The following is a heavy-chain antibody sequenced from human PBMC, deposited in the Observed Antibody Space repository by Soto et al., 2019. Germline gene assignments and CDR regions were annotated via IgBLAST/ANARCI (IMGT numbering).Heavy chain of an antibody. D-gene: IGHD5-18*01. Sequence: EVQLVESGGGLVQPGGSLRLSCAASGFTFSSYWMSWVRQAPGKGLEWVANINQDRSEKYYVDSVKGRFTISRDNAKKSLYRQMNSLRAEDTAVYYCARWNSYGYYFDYWGQGTLVTVSS. J-gene: IGHJ4*02. V-gene: IGHV3-7*01. CDR3: ARWNSYGYYFDY. CDR1: GFTFSSYW. CDR2: INQDRSEK.